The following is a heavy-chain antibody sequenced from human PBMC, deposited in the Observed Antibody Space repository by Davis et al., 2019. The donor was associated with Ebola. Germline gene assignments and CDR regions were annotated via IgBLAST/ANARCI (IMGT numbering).Heavy chain of an antibody. J-gene: IGHJ6*02. D-gene: IGHD1-14*01. V-gene: IGHV3-74*01. CDR1: GLPFSDHF. Sequence: GESLKISCAVSGLPFSDHFIDWVRQTPGKGLVWVSRINTDGGSTSYADSVKGRFTVSRDNAKNTLFLQMNSLRAEDTAVYYCARLIRFPGIGTDVWGQGTTVIVSS. CDR2: INTDGGST. CDR3: ARLIRFPGIGTDV.